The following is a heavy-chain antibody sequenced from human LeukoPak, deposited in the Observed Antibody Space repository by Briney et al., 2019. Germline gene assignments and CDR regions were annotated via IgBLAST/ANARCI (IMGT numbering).Heavy chain of an antibody. CDR2: ISGSGGGT. CDR3: AKRGVVIRVILVGFHKEAYYFDS. V-gene: IGHV3-23*01. J-gene: IGHJ4*02. D-gene: IGHD3-22*01. CDR1: GITLSNYA. Sequence: GGSLRLSCAVSGITLSNYAMTLVRQAPGKGLEWVAGISGSGGGTNYADSVKGRFTISRDNYKNTLYLQMNSLGAEDTAVYFCAKRGVVIRVILVGFHKEAYYFDSWGQGALVTVSS.